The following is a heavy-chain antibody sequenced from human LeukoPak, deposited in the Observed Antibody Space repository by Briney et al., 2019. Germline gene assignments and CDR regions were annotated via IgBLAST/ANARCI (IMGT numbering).Heavy chain of an antibody. CDR2: IWYDGTSK. J-gene: IGHJ4*02. D-gene: IGHD6-13*01. CDR1: GFSLSAYG. CDR3: ARSQSSSLIDY. V-gene: IGHV3-33*01. Sequence: GGSLRLSCAASGFSLSAYGVHWVRQAPGKGLERVAVIWYDGTSKDYADSVKGRFTFSRDNSKNTLYLQMNSLTVEDTAVYYCARSQSSSLIDYWGQGTLVTVSS.